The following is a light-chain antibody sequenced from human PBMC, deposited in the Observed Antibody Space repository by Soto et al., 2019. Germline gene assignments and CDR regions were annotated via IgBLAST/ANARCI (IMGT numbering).Light chain of an antibody. CDR1: QYINTR. V-gene: IGKV3D-15*03. Sequence: IVMTQSPATLSSFPGDRVTLSCRASQYINTRLAWYQHRPGQAPRLLIYQNSIRAAGIPDRFSASGSGTDFNLTISEVQPEDFALYYCHKRQSWPRTCGQGTKVDIK. CDR3: HKRQSWPRT. J-gene: IGKJ1*01. CDR2: QNS.